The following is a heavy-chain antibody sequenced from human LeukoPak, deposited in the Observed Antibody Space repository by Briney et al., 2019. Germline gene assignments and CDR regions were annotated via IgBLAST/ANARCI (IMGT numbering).Heavy chain of an antibody. Sequence: PSETLSLTCAVYGGSFSDYYWSWTRQPPGKGLEWIGSIYYSGNTYYNASLKSQVSISIDTSKNQFSLRLTSVTAADTAVYYCARQTGSGLFILPGGQGTLVTVSS. D-gene: IGHD3/OR15-3a*01. CDR1: GGSFSDYY. CDR3: ARQTGSGLFILP. V-gene: IGHV4-34*01. CDR2: IYYSGNT. J-gene: IGHJ4*02.